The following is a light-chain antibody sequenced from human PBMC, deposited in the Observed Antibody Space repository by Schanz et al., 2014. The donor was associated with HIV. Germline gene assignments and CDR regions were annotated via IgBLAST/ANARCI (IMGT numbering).Light chain of an antibody. J-gene: IGLJ1*01. CDR3: CSYTTTSTYV. CDR2: DVS. V-gene: IGLV2-14*03. Sequence: QSALTQPASVSGSPGRSITISCTGTSSDVGGYNYVSWYQQHPGKAPKLMIYDVSNRPSGVSSRFSGSKSGNTASLTISGLQAEDEADYYCCSYTTTSTYVFGAGTKLTVL. CDR1: SSDVGGYNY.